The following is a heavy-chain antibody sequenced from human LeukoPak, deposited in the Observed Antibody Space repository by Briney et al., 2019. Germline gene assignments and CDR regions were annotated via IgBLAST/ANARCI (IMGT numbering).Heavy chain of an antibody. Sequence: PSETVSLTCTVSGGXISNNYCSWIRQPPGKGLEWIGYMYYSGSPNYNPSLKSRVTISVDTPKNQFSLMLSSVTAADTAVYYCARGGYASDWHSMDVWGQGTTVTVSS. CDR3: ARGGYASDWHSMDV. V-gene: IGHV4-59*01. CDR1: GGXISNNY. D-gene: IGHD6-25*01. J-gene: IGHJ6*02. CDR2: MYYSGSP.